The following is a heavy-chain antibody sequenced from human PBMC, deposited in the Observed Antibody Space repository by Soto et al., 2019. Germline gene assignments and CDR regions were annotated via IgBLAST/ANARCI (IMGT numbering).Heavy chain of an antibody. Sequence: SETLSLTCTVSGDSVSKYYWNWIRQPAGKGLEWIGRIHSTRSPNYNPSLKSRVTMSVDTSKNQFSLKLNLTSVTAADTAVYYCARARYNWNYWGQGTLVTVSS. D-gene: IGHD1-20*01. CDR3: ARARYNWNY. V-gene: IGHV4-4*07. CDR1: GDSVSKYY. CDR2: IHSTRSP. J-gene: IGHJ4*02.